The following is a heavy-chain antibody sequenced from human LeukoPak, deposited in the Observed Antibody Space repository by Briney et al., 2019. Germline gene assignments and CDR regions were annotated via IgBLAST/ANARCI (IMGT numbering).Heavy chain of an antibody. CDR1: GYTFTSYY. D-gene: IGHD5-12*01. V-gene: IGHV1-2*02. Sequence: EASVKVSCKASGYTFTSYYMHWVRQAPGQGLEWMGWINPNSGGTNYAQKFQGRVTMTRDTSISTAYMELSRLRSDDTAVYYCARVYGYGMRWSDYWGQGTLVTVSS. CDR3: ARVYGYGMRWSDY. CDR2: INPNSGGT. J-gene: IGHJ4*02.